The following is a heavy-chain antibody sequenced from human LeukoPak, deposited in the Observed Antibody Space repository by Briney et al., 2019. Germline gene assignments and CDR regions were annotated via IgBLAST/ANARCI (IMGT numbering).Heavy chain of an antibody. V-gene: IGHV4-39*01. J-gene: IGHJ4*02. D-gene: IGHD1-26*01. CDR2: IYYSGTT. Sequence: SETLSLTCTASGGSISSSNYHWGWIRQPPGRGLEWIGTIYYSGTTYYNPSLKSRVTISVDTSKNQFSLKLSSMTAADTAVYYCARLTVGATAVDCWGQGTLVTVSS. CDR1: GGSISSSNYH. CDR3: ARLTVGATAVDC.